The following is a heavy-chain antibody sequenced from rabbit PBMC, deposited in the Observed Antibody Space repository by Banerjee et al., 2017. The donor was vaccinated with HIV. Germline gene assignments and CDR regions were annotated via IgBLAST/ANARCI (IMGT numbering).Heavy chain of an antibody. Sequence: QEQLEESGGDLVKPEGSLTLTCKASGFDLSSYYYMCWVRQAPGKGLELIACIYTGTSGSTYYANWAKGRFTISKTSSTTVTLQMTSLTAADTATYFCARDRYGGNSLYWAFNFWGPGTLVTVS. V-gene: IGHV1S45*01. CDR3: ARDRYGGNSLYWAFNF. CDR1: GFDLSSYYY. D-gene: IGHD8-1*01. J-gene: IGHJ4*01. CDR2: IYTGTSGST.